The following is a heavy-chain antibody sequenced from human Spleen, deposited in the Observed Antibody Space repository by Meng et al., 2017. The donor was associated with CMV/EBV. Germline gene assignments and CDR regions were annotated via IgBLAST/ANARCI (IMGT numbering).Heavy chain of an antibody. D-gene: IGHD2-2*01. CDR3: ARGGYCSRSSCSHGAFDI. V-gene: IGHV5-51*01. CDR1: GYSFDNYR. CDR2: IYPADSDT. J-gene: IGHJ3*02. Sequence: GESLKISCKASGYSFDNYRIAWVRQMPGKGLEWMGIIYPADSDTRYSPSFQGQVTISADTSVSTAYLQWSSLQASDSAMYYCARGGYCSRSSCSHGAFDIWGQGTMVTVSS.